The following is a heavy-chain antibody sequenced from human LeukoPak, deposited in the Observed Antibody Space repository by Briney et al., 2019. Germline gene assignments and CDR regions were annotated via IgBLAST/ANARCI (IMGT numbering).Heavy chain of an antibody. CDR3: ARLEKTLAIVPAPMGKKAIKYFYYMDV. CDR1: GFTVSGNY. CDR2: IYSGGDT. Sequence: GSLRLSCAASGFTVSGNYMSWVRQAPGKGLEWVSVIYSGGDTYSADSVKGRFTISRDNSKNTLYLQMNSLRAEDTAMYYCARLEKTLAIVPAPMGKKAIKYFYYMDVWGKGTTVTVSS. V-gene: IGHV3-53*05. J-gene: IGHJ6*03. D-gene: IGHD2-2*01.